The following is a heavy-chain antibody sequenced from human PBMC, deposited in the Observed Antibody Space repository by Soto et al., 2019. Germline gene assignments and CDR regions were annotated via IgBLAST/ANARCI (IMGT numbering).Heavy chain of an antibody. CDR3: AREGDGDGGSYLDTFDY. D-gene: IGHD1-26*01. V-gene: IGHV1-18*01. Sequence: QVQLVQSGAEVKKPGASVKVSCKASGYTFTSYGISWVRQAPGQGLEWMGWISAYNGNTNYAQKLQGRVTMTTATSTSTVYMELRSLRSDDTAVYYCAREGDGDGGSYLDTFDYWGQGPLVTVSS. J-gene: IGHJ4*02. CDR2: ISAYNGNT. CDR1: GYTFTSYG.